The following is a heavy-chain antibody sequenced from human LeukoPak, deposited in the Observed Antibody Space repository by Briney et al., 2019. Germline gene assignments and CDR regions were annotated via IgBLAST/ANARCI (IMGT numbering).Heavy chain of an antibody. Sequence: SETLSPTFTCSVCSIITYYWSWIRQPPSKGLEWIGYGYYIGTTNYNPSIKSRVTMSVATSMNQFCLKLNSLTAADTAVYYCARSILQYFGGIDAFDIWGQGAMVTVSS. V-gene: IGHV4-59*01. J-gene: IGHJ3*02. CDR2: GYYIGTT. CDR3: ARSILQYFGGIDAFDI. D-gene: IGHD3-16*01. CDR1: VCSIITYY.